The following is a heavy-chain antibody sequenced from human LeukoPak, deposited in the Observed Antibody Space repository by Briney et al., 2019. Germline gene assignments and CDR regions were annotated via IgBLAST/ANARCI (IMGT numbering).Heavy chain of an antibody. CDR3: ARAACSSASCFYFFDQ. V-gene: IGHV4-59*01. J-gene: IGHJ4*02. D-gene: IGHD2-2*01. Sequence: SETLSLTCTVSGGSISSYYWSWIRQPPGKGLEWIGYIYYSGSTNYNPSLKSRVTISVDTSKNQFSLKLNSVTAADTAVYYCARAACSSASCFYFFDQWGQGTLVTVSS. CDR2: IYYSGST. CDR1: GGSISSYY.